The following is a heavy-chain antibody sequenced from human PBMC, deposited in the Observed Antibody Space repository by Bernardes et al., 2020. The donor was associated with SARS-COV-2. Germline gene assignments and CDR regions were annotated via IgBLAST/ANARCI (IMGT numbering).Heavy chain of an antibody. CDR2: IYYSGST. CDR3: ARGSGDFWSGYYTSSNWFDP. V-gene: IGHV4-31*03. CDR1: GGSISSGGYY. D-gene: IGHD3-3*01. J-gene: IGHJ5*02. Sequence: SESLSLTCTVSGGSISSGGYYWSWLRQHPGKGLEWIGYIYYSGSTYYNPSLKSRVTISVDTSKNQFSLKLSSVTAADTAVYYCARGSGDFWSGYYTSSNWFDPWGQGTLVTVSS.